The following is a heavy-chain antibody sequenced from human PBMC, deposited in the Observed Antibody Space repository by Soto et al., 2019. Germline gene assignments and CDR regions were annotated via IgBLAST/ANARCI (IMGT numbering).Heavy chain of an antibody. CDR2: ISSSGSTI. D-gene: IGHD2-15*01. Sequence: VGSLRLSCAASGFTFSDYYMSWIRQAPGKGLGWVSYISSSGSTIYYADSVKGRFTISRDNAKNSLYLQMNSLRAEDTAVYYCARLYWREPPTPFDYWGQGTPVTVSS. V-gene: IGHV3-11*01. J-gene: IGHJ4*02. CDR3: ARLYWREPPTPFDY. CDR1: GFTFSDYY.